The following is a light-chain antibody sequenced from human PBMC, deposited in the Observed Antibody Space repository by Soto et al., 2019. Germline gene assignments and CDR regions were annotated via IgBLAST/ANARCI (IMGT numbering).Light chain of an antibody. CDR2: ENN. CDR3: GPWDSSLSAVV. J-gene: IGLJ2*01. V-gene: IGLV1-51*02. CDR1: SSNIGINY. Sequence: QSVLTQPPSVSAAPGQKVTISCSGRSSNIGINYVSWYQQLPGTAPKLLIYENNKRPSGIPDRFSGYKSGTSATLGITGLQTGYEADYYCGPWDSSLSAVVLGGGTQLTVL.